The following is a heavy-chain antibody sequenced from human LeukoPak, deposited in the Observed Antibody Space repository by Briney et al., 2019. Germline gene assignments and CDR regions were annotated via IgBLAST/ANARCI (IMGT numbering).Heavy chain of an antibody. CDR1: GFSFATSA. D-gene: IGHD4-11*01. Sequence: SVKVSCKASGFSFATSAVQWVRQARGQRLEWIGWIVVGSGNTNYAQKFRERVTITRDTSTSTAYLELSSLRSEDTAVYFCAADLPYSNYGPLDYWGQGTLVTVS. J-gene: IGHJ4*02. V-gene: IGHV1-58*01. CDR3: AADLPYSNYGPLDY. CDR2: IVVGSGNT.